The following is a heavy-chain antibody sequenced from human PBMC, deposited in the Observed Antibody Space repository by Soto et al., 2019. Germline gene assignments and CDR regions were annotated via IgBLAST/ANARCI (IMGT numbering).Heavy chain of an antibody. CDR2: IKQDESDK. D-gene: IGHD3-16*02. V-gene: IGHV3-7*03. CDR1: GFRFRDYW. CDR3: AAYCYTMTCTHYHGYS. Sequence: PGGSLRLSCAVSGFRFRDYWMSWVRQAPGKGLEWVANIKQDESDKYYVDSVKGRFTISRDNAKNARYLQMNSMSIEDTAVYYCAAYCYTMTCTHYHGYSWGQGTQVTVSS. J-gene: IGHJ5*02.